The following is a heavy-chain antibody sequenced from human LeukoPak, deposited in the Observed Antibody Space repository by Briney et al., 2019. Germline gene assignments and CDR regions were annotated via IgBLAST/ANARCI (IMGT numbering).Heavy chain of an antibody. CDR1: GFTFSSYW. CDR3: ARVTIMVRGVIITSWFDP. D-gene: IGHD3-10*01. V-gene: IGHV3-7*03. CDR2: IKQDGSEK. J-gene: IGHJ5*02. Sequence: GGSLRLSCAASGFTFSSYWMSWVRQAPGKGLEWVANIKQDGSEKYYVDSVKGRFTISRDNAKNSLYLRMNSLRAEDTAVYYCARVTIMVRGVIITSWFDPWGQGTLVTVSS.